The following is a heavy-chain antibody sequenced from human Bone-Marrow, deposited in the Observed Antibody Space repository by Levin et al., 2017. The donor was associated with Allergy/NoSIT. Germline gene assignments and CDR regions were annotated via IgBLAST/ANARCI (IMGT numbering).Heavy chain of an antibody. D-gene: IGHD6-19*01. CDR1: GFSLSTTGVG. Sequence: SGPTLVKPTQTLTLTCTFSGFSLSTTGVGVTWIRQPPGKALEWLALIYWDDDKRYRPSLKSRLTITKDTSKNQVVLTMTNMDPVDTATYYCAHLAVAGSRGIFGPDYWGQGTLVTVSS. CDR2: IYWDDDK. J-gene: IGHJ4*02. CDR3: AHLAVAGSRGIFGPDY. V-gene: IGHV2-5*02.